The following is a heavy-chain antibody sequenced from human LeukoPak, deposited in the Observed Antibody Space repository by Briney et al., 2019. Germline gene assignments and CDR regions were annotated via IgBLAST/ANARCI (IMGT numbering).Heavy chain of an antibody. Sequence: GASVKVSCTASGHSFTSCDINWVRQATGQGLEWMGWMNPNSGNTGYAQKFQGRVTMTRNTSISTAYMELSSLRSEDTAVYYCARSPKYYYDSSGYYGMDVWGQGTTVTVSS. CDR3: ARSPKYYYDSSGYYGMDV. D-gene: IGHD3-22*01. V-gene: IGHV1-8*01. CDR1: GHSFTSCD. J-gene: IGHJ6*02. CDR2: MNPNSGNT.